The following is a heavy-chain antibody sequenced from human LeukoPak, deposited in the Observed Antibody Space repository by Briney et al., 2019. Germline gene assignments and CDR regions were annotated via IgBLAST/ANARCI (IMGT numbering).Heavy chain of an antibody. V-gene: IGHV3-7*01. D-gene: IGHD2-2*01. CDR3: ARDWVLSRDY. CDR1: GFTFRNYW. CDR2: INEGGSAD. J-gene: IGHJ4*02. Sequence: WGTLTLSCAAAGFTFRNYWMGWIRQPPGKGLEWVANINEGGSADYYAYSVMGRFTVSRDNAKSSLRLQMNSLRAEDREFYYCARDWVLSRDYWGQRTPCTVSS.